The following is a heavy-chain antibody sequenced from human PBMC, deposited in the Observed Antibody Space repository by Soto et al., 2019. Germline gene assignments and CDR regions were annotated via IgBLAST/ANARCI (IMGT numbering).Heavy chain of an antibody. CDR3: AKGRGGSGSLTPRVDF. D-gene: IGHD3-10*01. Sequence: EVQLLESGGSLVQPGGSLSVSCAASGFTFNNYAMNWVRQAPGKGLEWVSAISGGGDTTSYADSVKGRFTVSRDGSKNTLYLQMSSLRAEDTALYYCAKGRGGSGSLTPRVDFWGQGTLVTVSS. CDR2: ISGGGDTT. J-gene: IGHJ4*02. V-gene: IGHV3-23*01. CDR1: GFTFNNYA.